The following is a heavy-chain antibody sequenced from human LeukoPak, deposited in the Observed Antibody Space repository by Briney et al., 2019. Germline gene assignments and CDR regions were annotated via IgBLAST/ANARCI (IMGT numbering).Heavy chain of an antibody. Sequence: PSETLSLTCTVSGGSISSGGYYWRWIRQHPGKGLEWIGYIYYSGSTYYNPSLKSRVTISVDTSKNQFSLKLSSVTAADTAVYYCARVYYYGSGSYPYYFDYWGQGTLVTVSS. J-gene: IGHJ4*02. V-gene: IGHV4-31*03. CDR1: GGSISSGGYY. D-gene: IGHD3-10*01. CDR2: IYYSGST. CDR3: ARVYYYGSGSYPYYFDY.